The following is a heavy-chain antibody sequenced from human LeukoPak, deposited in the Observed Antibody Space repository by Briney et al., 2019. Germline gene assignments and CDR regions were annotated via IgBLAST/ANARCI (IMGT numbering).Heavy chain of an antibody. V-gene: IGHV1-2*02. CDR3: ARSPDYSRFDS. J-gene: IGHJ4*02. Sequence: ASVEVSCKTSGYTFTGFYIHWARQAPGQGLEWMGWINPSIGSTIYAQKFQGRVTMTRHTSIKTAFMELRRLTSGDTAVYYCARSPDYSRFDSWGQGTLVTVSS. D-gene: IGHD4-11*01. CDR2: INPSIGST. CDR1: GYTFTGFY.